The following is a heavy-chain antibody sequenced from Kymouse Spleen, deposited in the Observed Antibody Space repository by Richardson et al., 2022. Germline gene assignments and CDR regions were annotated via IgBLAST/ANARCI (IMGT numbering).Heavy chain of an antibody. CDR1: GFTFSSYG. V-gene: IGHV3-30*18. CDR2: ISYDGSNK. J-gene: IGHJ6*02. D-gene: IGHD2-8*01. CDR3: AKLLY*WCMLRLLLRYGR. Sequence: QVQLVESGGGVVQPGRSLRLSCAASGFTFSSYGMHWVRQAPGKGLEWVAVISYDGSNKYYADSVKGRFTISRDNSKNTLYLQMNSLRAEDTAVYYCAKLLY*WCMLRLLLRYGRLGPRDHGHRLL.